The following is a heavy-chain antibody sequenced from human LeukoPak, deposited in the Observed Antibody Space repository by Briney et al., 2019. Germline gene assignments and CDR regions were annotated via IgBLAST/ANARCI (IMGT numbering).Heavy chain of an antibody. D-gene: IGHD3-10*01. J-gene: IGHJ6*03. CDR2: ISGSGFTI. CDR1: GFTLSNYS. V-gene: IGHV3-48*01. Sequence: GGSLRLSCAVSGFTLSNYSMNWVRQAPGKGLEWISYISGSGFTIHYADSVKGRFTISRDNAKNSLYLQMNSLRAEDTAVYYCAKGEWFGELFTLYYYYYMDVWGKGTTVTISS. CDR3: AKGEWFGELFTLYYYYYMDV.